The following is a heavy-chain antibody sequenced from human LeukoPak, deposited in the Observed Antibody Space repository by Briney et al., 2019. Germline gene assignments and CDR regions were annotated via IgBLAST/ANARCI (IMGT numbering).Heavy chain of an antibody. CDR2: AGTSTYT. J-gene: IGHJ4*02. D-gene: IGHD3-16*01. CDR1: GFTFSNFA. Sequence: PGWSLRLSCAASGFTFSNFAMSWFRQAPGRGLEWVSSAGTSTYTSYADSVKARFTISRDNSKNTLYLQMNSLGAEYTDVYYCAKERSRRRFDFDSWGRGTLVTVSS. CDR3: AKERSRRRFDFDS. V-gene: IGHV3-23*01.